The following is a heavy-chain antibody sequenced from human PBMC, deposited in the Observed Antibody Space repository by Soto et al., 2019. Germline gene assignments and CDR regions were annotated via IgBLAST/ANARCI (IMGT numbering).Heavy chain of an antibody. Sequence: SETLSLTCTVSGGPISNYFWSWIRQPPGNGLEWIGYINYSGGTKYNPSLGSRATISVDTFRNQFSLNLRSVTAADTAVYFCAGVGTDGYCSGGSCWGAYDIWGQGTMVTVSS. CDR3: AGVGTDGYCSGGSCWGAYDI. CDR2: INYSGGT. D-gene: IGHD2-15*01. CDR1: GGPISNYF. V-gene: IGHV4-59*01. J-gene: IGHJ3*02.